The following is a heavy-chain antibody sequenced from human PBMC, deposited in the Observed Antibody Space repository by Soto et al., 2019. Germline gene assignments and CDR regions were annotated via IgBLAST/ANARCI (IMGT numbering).Heavy chain of an antibody. D-gene: IGHD3-16*01. J-gene: IGHJ6*02. CDR1: GGTFSSYA. CDR2: IIPIFGTA. CDR3: ARDNFAMITCGGGYGLDV. Sequence: SVKVSCKASGGTFSSYAIRWVRQAPGQGLEWMGGIIPIFGTANYAQKFQGRVTITADESTSTAYMELSSLRSEDTAVYYCARDNFAMITCGGGYGLDVWGQGTTVPVAS. V-gene: IGHV1-69*13.